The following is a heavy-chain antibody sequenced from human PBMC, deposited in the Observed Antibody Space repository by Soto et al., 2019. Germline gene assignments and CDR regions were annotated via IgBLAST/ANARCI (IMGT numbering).Heavy chain of an antibody. Sequence: ASLKVACNASGSTFTSYGIIWVRQAPGQGLEWMGWISAYNGNTNYAQKLQGRVTMTTDTSTSTAYMDLRSLRSDDTAVYYCARAGSGYSFEYWGQGTLVTVSS. CDR3: ARAGSGYSFEY. J-gene: IGHJ4*02. CDR1: GSTFTSYG. V-gene: IGHV1-18*01. D-gene: IGHD5-12*01. CDR2: ISAYNGNT.